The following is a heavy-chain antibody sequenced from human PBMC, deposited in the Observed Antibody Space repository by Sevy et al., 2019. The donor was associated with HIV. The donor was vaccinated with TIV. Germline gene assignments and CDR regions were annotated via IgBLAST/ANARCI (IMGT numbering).Heavy chain of an antibody. CDR2: MWYDKKNK. Sequence: GGSLRLSCAGFIFSGFGIHWVRQAPGKGLEWVAGMWYDKKNKYYIDSVKGRFTISRDKSKNKLSLQMNSLRVEDTAVYYCASEPLTGVHALDVWGQGTTVTVSS. J-gene: IGHJ3*01. CDR3: ASEPLTGVHALDV. D-gene: IGHD3-10*01. CDR1: FIFSGFG. V-gene: IGHV3-33*01.